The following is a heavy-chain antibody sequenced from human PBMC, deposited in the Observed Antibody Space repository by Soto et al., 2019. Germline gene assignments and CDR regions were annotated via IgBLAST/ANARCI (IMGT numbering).Heavy chain of an antibody. CDR1: GYTFTSYY. Sequence: ASVKVCCKASGYTFTSYYRHWVRQAPGQGLEWMGIINPSGGSTSYAQKFQGRVTMTRDTSTSTVYMELSSLRSEDTAVYYCARGYCSGGSCYYNWFDPWGQGTLVTVSS. CDR3: ARGYCSGGSCYYNWFDP. D-gene: IGHD2-15*01. J-gene: IGHJ5*02. V-gene: IGHV1-46*03. CDR2: INPSGGST.